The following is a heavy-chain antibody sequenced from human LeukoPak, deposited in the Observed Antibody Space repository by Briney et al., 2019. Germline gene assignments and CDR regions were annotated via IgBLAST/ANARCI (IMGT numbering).Heavy chain of an antibody. CDR2: ITGNSGDT. V-gene: IGHV3-23*01. CDR3: AKGQTSESRFDY. Sequence: PGGSLGLSWAASGFTSGFTFSIYAMSWVRQTPGKGLEWVSVITGNSGDTYYADSVKGRFTISRDNSKNTLYLQMNSLRAEDTAVYYCAKGQTSESRFDYWGQGTLVTVSS. CDR1: GFTFSIYA. J-gene: IGHJ4*02.